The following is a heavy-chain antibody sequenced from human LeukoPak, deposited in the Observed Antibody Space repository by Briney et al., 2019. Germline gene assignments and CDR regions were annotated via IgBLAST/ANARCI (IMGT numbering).Heavy chain of an antibody. CDR1: GYTFTSYG. CDR3: ARAAAPSIGYCSSTSCYGWFDP. J-gene: IGHJ5*02. D-gene: IGHD2-2*01. V-gene: IGHV1-18*01. CDR2: ISAYNGNT. Sequence: ASVKVSCKASGYTFTSYGISWVRQAPGQGLEWMGWISAYNGNTNYAQKLQGRVTMITDTSTSTAYMELRSLRSDDTAVYYCARAAAPSIGYCSSTSCYGWFDPWGQGTLVTVSS.